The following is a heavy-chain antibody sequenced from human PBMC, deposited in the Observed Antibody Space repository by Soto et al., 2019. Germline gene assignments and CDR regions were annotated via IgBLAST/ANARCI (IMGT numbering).Heavy chain of an antibody. CDR3: ARRVIFGDYGDYGRYYFDY. CDR1: GGSISSSSYY. Sequence: SETLSLTCTVSGGSISSSSYYWGWIRQPPGKGLEWIGSIYYSGSTYYNPSLKSRVTISVDTSKNQFSLKLSSVTAADTAVYYCARRVIFGDYGDYGRYYFDYWGQGTLVTVSS. J-gene: IGHJ4*02. CDR2: IYYSGST. D-gene: IGHD4-17*01. V-gene: IGHV4-39*01.